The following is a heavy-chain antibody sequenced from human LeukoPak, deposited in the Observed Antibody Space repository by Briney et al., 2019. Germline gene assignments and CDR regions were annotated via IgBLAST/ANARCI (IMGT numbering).Heavy chain of an antibody. Sequence: SETLSLTCTVSGGSVSSGSYYWSWIRQPPGKGLEWIGYNYYSGSTNYNPSLKSRVTISVDTSKHQFSLKLSSVTAADTAVYYCASGGNGAYYFDYWGQGTLVTVSS. D-gene: IGHD1-1*01. CDR2: NYYSGST. J-gene: IGHJ4*02. V-gene: IGHV4-61*01. CDR1: GGSVSSGSYY. CDR3: ASGGNGAYYFDY.